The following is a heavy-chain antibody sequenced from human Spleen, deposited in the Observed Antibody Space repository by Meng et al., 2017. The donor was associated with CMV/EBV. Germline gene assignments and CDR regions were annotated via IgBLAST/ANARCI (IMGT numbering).Heavy chain of an antibody. D-gene: IGHD1-20*01. V-gene: IGHV4-34*01. Sequence: GSLRLSCAVYGGSFSGYYWSWIRQPPGKGLEWIGEINHSGSTNYNPSLKSRVTISVDTSKNQFSLKLSSVTAADTAVYYCALTEVNWFDPWGHGTLVTVSS. J-gene: IGHJ5*02. CDR3: ALTEVNWFDP. CDR1: GGSFSGYY. CDR2: INHSGST.